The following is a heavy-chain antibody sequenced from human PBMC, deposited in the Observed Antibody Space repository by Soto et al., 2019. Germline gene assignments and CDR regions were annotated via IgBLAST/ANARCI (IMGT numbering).Heavy chain of an antibody. CDR2: ISYDGSNK. V-gene: IGHV3-30*18. D-gene: IGHD6-13*01. Sequence: PGGSLRLSCAASGFTFSSYGMHWVRQAPGKGLEWVAVISYDGSNKYYADSVKGRFTISRDNSKNTLYLQMNSLRAEDTAVYYCAKGDTMAAAGTRFDYWGQGTLVTVSS. CDR3: AKGDTMAAAGTRFDY. J-gene: IGHJ4*02. CDR1: GFTFSSYG.